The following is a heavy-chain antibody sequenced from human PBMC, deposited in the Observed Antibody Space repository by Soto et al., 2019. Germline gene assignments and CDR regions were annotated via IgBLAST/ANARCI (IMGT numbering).Heavy chain of an antibody. Sequence: SVKVSGKASGFTFTSSALQWVRQARGQRLAWIGWIVVGSGNTNYAQKFQERATLTRDMSTSTAYMELSSLRSEDKAVYYCAAGSPMNSGGYVARYYHYGLDVWGQGTTVTVSS. CDR2: IVVGSGNT. D-gene: IGHD6-19*01. CDR1: GFTFTSSA. V-gene: IGHV1-58*01. CDR3: AAGSPMNSGGYVARYYHYGLDV. J-gene: IGHJ6*02.